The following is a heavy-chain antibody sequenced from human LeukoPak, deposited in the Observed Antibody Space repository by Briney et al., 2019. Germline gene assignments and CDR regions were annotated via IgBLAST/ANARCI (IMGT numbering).Heavy chain of an antibody. Sequence: PGGSLRFSCAASGFTFSSYTMTWVRQAPGKGLEWVSSISSSSNYIYYADSVKGRFTSSRDNAKNSLYLQMNSLRAEDTAVYYCARDLRELPLWGQGTLVTVSS. CDR2: ISSSSNYI. CDR3: ARDLRELPL. V-gene: IGHV3-21*01. CDR1: GFTFSSYT. D-gene: IGHD1-26*01. J-gene: IGHJ4*02.